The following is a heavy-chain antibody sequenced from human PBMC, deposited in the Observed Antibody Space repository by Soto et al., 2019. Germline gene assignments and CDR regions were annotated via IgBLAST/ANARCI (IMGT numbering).Heavy chain of an antibody. J-gene: IGHJ5*02. CDR1: GFTFSSHT. CDR3: ARVPETLRHPKYGHNWFEP. V-gene: IGHV3-30-3*01. CDR2: IAYDGNIE. Sequence: VRLVESGGGVIQPGRSLRLSCAASGFTFSSHTMHWVRQAPGKGLEWVGVIAYDGNIEYYADSVTGRFTISRDNSKNTLYLQMNSLRPEDTAVYYCARVPETLRHPKYGHNWFEPWGQGTLVTVSS. D-gene: IGHD3-10*01.